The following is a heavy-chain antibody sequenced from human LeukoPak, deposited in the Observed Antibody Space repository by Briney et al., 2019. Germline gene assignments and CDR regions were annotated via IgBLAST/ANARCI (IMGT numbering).Heavy chain of an antibody. D-gene: IGHD7-27*01. V-gene: IGHV3-7*01. CDR2: ISQDGSET. J-gene: IGHJ4*02. CDR3: VRDLGHSRHYFEY. CDR1: GFTFNSFF. Sequence: GGSLRLSCAASGFTFNSFFLNWVRLTPGRELEWLACISQDGSETFYMDSVRGRFTISRDNTKNSLYLQMNSLRAEDTAVYFCVRDLGHSRHYFEYWGQGALVTVSS.